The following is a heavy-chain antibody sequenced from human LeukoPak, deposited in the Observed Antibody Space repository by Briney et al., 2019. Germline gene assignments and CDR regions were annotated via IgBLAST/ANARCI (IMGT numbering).Heavy chain of an antibody. CDR2: ISSSSSYI. CDR1: GFTFSSYS. V-gene: IGHV3-21*01. J-gene: IGHJ4*02. D-gene: IGHD5-12*01. CDR3: ARDSWERGYSGYDPDY. Sequence: GGSLRLSCAASGFTFSSYSTNWVRQAPGKGLEWVSSISSSSSYIYYADSVKGRFTISRDNAKNSLYLQMNSLRAEDTAVYYCARDSWERGYSGYDPDYWGQGTLVTVSS.